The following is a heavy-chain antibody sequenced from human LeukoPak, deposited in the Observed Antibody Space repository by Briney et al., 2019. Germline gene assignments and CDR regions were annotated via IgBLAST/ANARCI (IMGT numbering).Heavy chain of an antibody. CDR1: GFTFMRYW. CDR2: IKEDGSEK. CDR3: SCEYL. Sequence: GGSLRLSCAASGFTFMRYWMSWVRQTPGKGPEWVASIKEDGSEKNYADTVKGRFTISRDNVRNSLSLQMDSLRLDDTAVYYCSCEYLWGQGTQVIVSS. J-gene: IGHJ4*02. V-gene: IGHV3-7*01.